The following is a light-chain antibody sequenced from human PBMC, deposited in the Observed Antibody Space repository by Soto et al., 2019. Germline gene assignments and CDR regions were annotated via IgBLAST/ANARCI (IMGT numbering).Light chain of an antibody. CDR3: QQYNSYWT. Sequence: EMTQSRASLSASVGDRGTLTFRASQSISSWLAWYQQKPGKAPKLLIYDASSLESGVPSRFGGRGSGTEFTLTISSLQPDDFATYYCQQYNSYWTFGQGTKV. V-gene: IGKV1-5*01. J-gene: IGKJ1*01. CDR1: QSISSW. CDR2: DAS.